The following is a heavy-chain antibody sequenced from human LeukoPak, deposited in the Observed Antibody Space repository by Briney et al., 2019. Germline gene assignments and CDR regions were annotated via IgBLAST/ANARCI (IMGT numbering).Heavy chain of an antibody. V-gene: IGHV3-7*03. CDR2: IRHDGSDK. J-gene: IGHJ6*02. CDR1: GFTFNNHW. D-gene: IGHD6-13*01. CDR3: ARRITIAAAGWGYGMDV. Sequence: PGGSQRLSCAASGFTFNNHWMSWVRQAPGKGLEWVANIRHDGSDKKYVDSVKGRFTISRDNAENSLFLQMNSLRAEDTAVYYCARRITIAAAGWGYGMDVWGQGTMVTVSS.